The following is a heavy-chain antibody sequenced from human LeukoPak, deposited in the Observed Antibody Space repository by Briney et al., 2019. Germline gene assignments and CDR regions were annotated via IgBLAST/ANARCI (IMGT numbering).Heavy chain of an antibody. CDR2: ISGSGGST. CDR1: GFTFDDYA. V-gene: IGHV3-23*01. Sequence: GGSLRLSCSASGFTFDDYAMHGVRQAPGKGLEWVSTISGSGGSTYYADSVKGRFTISRDNSKNTLYLQMNSLRAEDTAVYYCAKLRGATINAWYFDYWGLGTLVTVSS. D-gene: IGHD5-12*01. CDR3: AKLRGATINAWYFDY. J-gene: IGHJ4*02.